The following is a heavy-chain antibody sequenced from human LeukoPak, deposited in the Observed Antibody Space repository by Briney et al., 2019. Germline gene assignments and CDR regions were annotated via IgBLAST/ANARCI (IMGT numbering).Heavy chain of an antibody. Sequence: SETLSLTCTVSGYSISSGYYWGWIRQPPGKGLEWIGSIYHSGSTYYNPSLKNRVTISVDTSKNQFSLKLSSVTAADTAVYYCARGEWFGELLFDYWGQGTLVTVSS. CDR2: IYHSGST. V-gene: IGHV4-38-2*02. J-gene: IGHJ4*02. CDR1: GYSISSGYY. CDR3: ARGEWFGELLFDY. D-gene: IGHD3-10*01.